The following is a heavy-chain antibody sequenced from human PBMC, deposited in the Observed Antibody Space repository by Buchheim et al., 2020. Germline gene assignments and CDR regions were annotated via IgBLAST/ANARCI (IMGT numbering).Heavy chain of an antibody. Sequence: QVTLRESGPALVKPTQTLTLTCTFSGFSLSTSGMCVSWIRQPPGKALEWLARIDWDDDKYYSTSLKTRLTISKDTSQNQVVLTMPNMYPLDTATYYCARILSSSRYYYYGMDVWGQGTT. CDR2: IDWDDDK. D-gene: IGHD2-2*01. CDR3: ARILSSSRYYYYGMDV. CDR1: GFSLSTSGMC. J-gene: IGHJ6*02. V-gene: IGHV2-70*15.